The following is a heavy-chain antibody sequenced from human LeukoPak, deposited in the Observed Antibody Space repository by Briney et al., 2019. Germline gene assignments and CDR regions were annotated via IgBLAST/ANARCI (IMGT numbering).Heavy chain of an antibody. J-gene: IGHJ4*02. Sequence: SVKVSCKASGGTFSSYAISWVRQAPGQGLEWMGRIIPILGIANYAQKFQGRVTITADKSTSTAYMELSSLRSEDTAVYYCARDPSGSYYFPDYWGKGTLVTVSS. CDR3: ARDPSGSYYFPDY. V-gene: IGHV1-69*04. CDR1: GGTFSSYA. CDR2: IIPILGIA. D-gene: IGHD1-26*01.